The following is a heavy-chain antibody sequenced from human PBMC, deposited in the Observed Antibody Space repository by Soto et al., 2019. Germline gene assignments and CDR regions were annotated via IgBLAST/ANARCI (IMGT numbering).Heavy chain of an antibody. CDR1: GFTFSNYA. CDR2: ISGTGGGT. J-gene: IGHJ6*02. D-gene: IGHD3-10*01. CDR3: AKRAFYGSGLPNYYGMDV. V-gene: IGHV3-23*01. Sequence: EVHLLESGGGLVQPGGSLRLSCAASGFTFSNYAMTWVRQAPGKGLEWVSVISGTGGGTNNADSAKGRFTTSRDNSKNTLYLQMNRQRAEDTAVYYCAKRAFYGSGLPNYYGMDVWGQGTAVTVSS.